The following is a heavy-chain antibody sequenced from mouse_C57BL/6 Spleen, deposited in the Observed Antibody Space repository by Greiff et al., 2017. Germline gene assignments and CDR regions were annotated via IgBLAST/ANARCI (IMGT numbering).Heavy chain of an antibody. CDR3: AREGVVENWYFDV. CDR2: ISDGGSYT. Sequence: EVKLMESGGGLVKPGGSLKLSCAASGFTFSSYAMSWVRQTPEKRLEWVATISDGGSYTYYPDNVKGRFTISRDNAKNNLYLQMSHLKSEDTAMYYCAREGVVENWYFDVWGTGTTVTVSS. D-gene: IGHD1-1*01. J-gene: IGHJ1*03. V-gene: IGHV5-4*01. CDR1: GFTFSSYA.